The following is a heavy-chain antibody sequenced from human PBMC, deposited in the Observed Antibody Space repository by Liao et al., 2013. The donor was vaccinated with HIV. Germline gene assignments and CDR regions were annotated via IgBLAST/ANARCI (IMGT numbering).Heavy chain of an antibody. D-gene: IGHD6-19*01. Sequence: QVQLQESGPGLVKPSETLSLTCTVSGDSMTPYYWNWIRQPPGKGLEWIGHIYYSGNTNYSPSLESRIAISVDTSKNQFSLNLTSVTAADTALYFCARRLRTRTGAEAGLGAFDTWGPGTMVTVSS. CDR1: GDSMTPYY. CDR3: ARRLRTRTGAEAGLGAFDT. CDR2: IYYSGNT. V-gene: IGHV4-59*01. J-gene: IGHJ3*02.